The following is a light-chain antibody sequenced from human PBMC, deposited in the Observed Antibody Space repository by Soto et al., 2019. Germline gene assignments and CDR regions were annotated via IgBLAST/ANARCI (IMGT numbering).Light chain of an antibody. Sequence: QSVLTQPRSVSASPGQSVTISCTGTSSDVGNYNYVSWYQQHPGKAPKLMIYDVTRRPSGVPDRFSGSKSGNTASLTISGLQADDEADYYCCSYAGSYTRIFGGGTKLTVL. CDR1: SSDVGNYNY. CDR2: DVT. CDR3: CSYAGSYTRI. J-gene: IGLJ2*01. V-gene: IGLV2-11*01.